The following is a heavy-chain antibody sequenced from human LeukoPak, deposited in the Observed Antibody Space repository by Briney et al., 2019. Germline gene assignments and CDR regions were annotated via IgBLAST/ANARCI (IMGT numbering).Heavy chain of an antibody. CDR1: GYTFISYG. CDR3: ALYDILTGYDNWFDP. Sequence: ASVKVSCKASGYTFISYGISWVRQAPGQGLEWMGWISAYNGNTNYAQKLQGRVTMTTDTSTSTAYMELRSLRSDDTAVYYCALYDILTGYDNWFDPWGQGTLVTVSS. J-gene: IGHJ5*02. D-gene: IGHD3-9*01. CDR2: ISAYNGNT. V-gene: IGHV1-18*01.